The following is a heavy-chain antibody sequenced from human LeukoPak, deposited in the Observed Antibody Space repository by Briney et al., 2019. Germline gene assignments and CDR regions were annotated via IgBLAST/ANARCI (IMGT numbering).Heavy chain of an antibody. D-gene: IGHD6-19*01. CDR1: GFTFSDYY. Sequence: GGSLRLSCAASGFTFSDYYMHWVRQAPGKGLEWVAIISYDGSNKYYADSVQGRFTISRDNSKNTLYLQMNSLRAEDTAVYYCAKDLGGGSGCYDLWGRGTLVTVSS. CDR2: ISYDGSNK. J-gene: IGHJ2*01. CDR3: AKDLGGGSGCYDL. V-gene: IGHV3-30*18.